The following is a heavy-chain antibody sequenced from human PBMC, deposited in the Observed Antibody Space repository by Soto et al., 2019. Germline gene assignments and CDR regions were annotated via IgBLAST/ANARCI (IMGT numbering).Heavy chain of an antibody. CDR3: AKDIPVTPY. D-gene: IGHD4-17*01. Sequence: GGSLRRSCAAPGFTFSHYVMHCVRQAPCKGLEWVAHILHDGSNEYYADSVKGRFTISRDNSKNTLYLQMNSLTGDDTAVYYCAKDIPVTPYWGQGTMVTVSS. V-gene: IGHV3-30*18. CDR1: GFTFSHYV. CDR2: ILHDGSNE. J-gene: IGHJ4*02.